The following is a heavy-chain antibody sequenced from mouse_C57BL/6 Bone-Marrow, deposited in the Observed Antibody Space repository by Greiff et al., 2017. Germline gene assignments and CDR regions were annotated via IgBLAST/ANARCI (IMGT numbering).Heavy chain of an antibody. J-gene: IGHJ2*01. V-gene: IGHV1-55*01. Sequence: VQLQEPGAELVKPGASVKMSCKASGYTFTSYWITWVKQRPGQGLGWIGDIYPTSGRTNYNEKFKSKAILTVDTSSNTAYMQLSSLTSEDAAVFYCARTGPLGRNFDYWGQGTALTVSS. CDR2: IYPTSGRT. CDR3: ARTGPLGRNFDY. CDR1: GYTFTSYW. D-gene: IGHD4-1*01.